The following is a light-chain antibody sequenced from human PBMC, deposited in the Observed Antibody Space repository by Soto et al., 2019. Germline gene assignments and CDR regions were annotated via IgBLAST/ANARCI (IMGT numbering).Light chain of an antibody. CDR3: SSPRSSSFYV. Sequence: SALTQPASVSGSPGQSITISCTGTSSDIGSYNYVSWHQQHPGQAPKLMTYDVTNRPSGVSNRFSGSKSGNTASLTISGLQSEDEADYYCSSPRSSSFYVFGTGTKLTVL. CDR2: DVT. J-gene: IGLJ1*01. V-gene: IGLV2-14*03. CDR1: SSDIGSYNY.